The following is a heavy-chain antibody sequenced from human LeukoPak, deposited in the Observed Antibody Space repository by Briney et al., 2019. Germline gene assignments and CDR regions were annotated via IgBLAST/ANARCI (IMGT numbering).Heavy chain of an antibody. CDR3: ARDRTTSYFDY. D-gene: IGHD1-1*01. V-gene: IGHV3-48*01. CDR2: ITSRSSTI. Sequence: GGSLRLSCAASRFTFSTYWMNWVRQAPGKGLEWVSYITSRSSTIYYADSVKGRFTSSRDNAKNSLYLQMNSLRAEGTAVYYCARDRTTSYFDYWGQGTLVTVSS. CDR1: RFTFSTYW. J-gene: IGHJ4*02.